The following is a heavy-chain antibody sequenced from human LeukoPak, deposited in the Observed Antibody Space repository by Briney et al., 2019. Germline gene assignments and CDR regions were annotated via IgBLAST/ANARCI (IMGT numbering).Heavy chain of an antibody. J-gene: IGHJ4*02. CDR2: IYHSGST. CDR3: ARDGYSGYDAGGY. Sequence: PSETLSLTCTVSGYSISCGYYWGWIRQPPGKGLEWIGSIYHSGSTYYNPSLKSRVTISVDTSKNQFSLKLSSVTAADTAVYYCARDGYSGYDAGGYWGQGTLVTVSS. CDR1: GYSISCGYY. V-gene: IGHV4-38-2*02. D-gene: IGHD5-12*01.